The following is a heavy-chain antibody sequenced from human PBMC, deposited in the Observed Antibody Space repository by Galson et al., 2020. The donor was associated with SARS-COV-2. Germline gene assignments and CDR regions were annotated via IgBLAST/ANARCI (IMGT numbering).Heavy chain of an antibody. J-gene: IGHJ6*02. V-gene: IGHV3-30*18. CDR3: AKRKELFWLGELNQGLGV. D-gene: IGHD3-10*01. Sequence: GESLKISCAASGFTFTNYAMHWVRQAPGKGLEWVALISYEGSIKYYADSVKGRFTISRDSSKNTLYLQMNSLSAWDTAVYYCAKRKELFWLGELNQGLGVWGQGTTVTVS. CDR2: ISYEGSIK. CDR1: GFTFTNYA.